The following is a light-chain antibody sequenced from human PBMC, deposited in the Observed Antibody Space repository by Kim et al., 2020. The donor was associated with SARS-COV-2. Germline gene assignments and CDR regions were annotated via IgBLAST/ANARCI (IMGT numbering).Light chain of an antibody. CDR2: GAS. CDR1: QSVSSSY. CDR3: QQYDSAPPWT. V-gene: IGKV3-20*01. Sequence: DIVLTQSPGPLSLSPGERATLSCRASQSVSSSYLARYQQKPGQAPRLLIYGASGRATGIPDRFSGSGSGTDVTLTISRLEPEDFAVYYCQQYDSAPPWTFGQGTKVDIK. J-gene: IGKJ1*01.